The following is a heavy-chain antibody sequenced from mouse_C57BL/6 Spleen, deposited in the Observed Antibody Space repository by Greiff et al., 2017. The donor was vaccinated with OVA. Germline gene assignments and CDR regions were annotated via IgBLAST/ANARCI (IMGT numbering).Heavy chain of an antibody. D-gene: IGHD2-3*01. J-gene: IGHJ4*01. Sequence: VQLQQSGPELVKPGASVKISCKASGYTFTDYYMNWVKQSHGKSLEWIGDINPNNGGTSYNQKFKGKATLTVDKSSSTAYMELRSLTSEDSAVYYCARWLLRRYAMDYWGQGTSVTVSS. CDR3: ARWLLRRYAMDY. CDR1: GYTFTDYY. CDR2: INPNNGGT. V-gene: IGHV1-26*01.